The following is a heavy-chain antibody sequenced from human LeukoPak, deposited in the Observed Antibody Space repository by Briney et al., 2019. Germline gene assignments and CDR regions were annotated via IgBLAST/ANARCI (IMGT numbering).Heavy chain of an antibody. D-gene: IGHD2-2*01. J-gene: IGHJ4*02. V-gene: IGHV1-69*06. CDR3: ATLGYCSSTSCYPQTNSVDY. CDR2: IIPIFGTA. CDR1: GGTLSSYA. Sequence: SVKVSCKASGGTLSSYAISWVRQAPGQGLEWVGGIIPIFGTANYAQKFQGRVTITADKSTSTAYMELSSLRSEDTAVYYCATLGYCSSTSCYPQTNSVDYWGQGTLVTVSS.